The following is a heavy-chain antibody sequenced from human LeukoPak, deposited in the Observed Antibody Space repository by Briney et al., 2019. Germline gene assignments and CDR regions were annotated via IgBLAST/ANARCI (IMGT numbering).Heavy chain of an antibody. CDR2: ISSSSSTI. V-gene: IGHV3-48*04. CDR3: ATEERITMIVVGYPV. J-gene: IGHJ3*01. Sequence: GGSLRLSCAASGFTFSSYSMNWVRQAPGKGLEWVSYISSSSSTIYYADSVKGRFTISRDNAKNSLYLQMNSLRAEDTAVYYCATEERITMIVVGYPVWGQGTMVTVSS. D-gene: IGHD3-22*01. CDR1: GFTFSSYS.